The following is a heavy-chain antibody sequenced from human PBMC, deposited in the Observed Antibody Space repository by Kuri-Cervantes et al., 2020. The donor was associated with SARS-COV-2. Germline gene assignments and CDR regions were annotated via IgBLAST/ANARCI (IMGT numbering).Heavy chain of an antibody. J-gene: IGHJ6*04. D-gene: IGHD3-9*01. Sequence: GESLEISCKGSGYSFTSYWIGWVRQMPGKGLEWMGIIYPGDSDNRYSPSCQGKVTISADKTISTAYLQWRSLQASDTAMYYCARLVWYFDEMDVWGKGTTVTVSS. CDR2: IYPGDSDN. CDR1: GYSFTSYW. V-gene: IGHV5-51*01. CDR3: ARLVWYFDEMDV.